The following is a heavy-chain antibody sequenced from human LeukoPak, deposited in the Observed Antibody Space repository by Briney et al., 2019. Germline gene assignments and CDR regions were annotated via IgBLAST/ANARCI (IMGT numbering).Heavy chain of an antibody. CDR3: ARRIGGSAEIDY. Sequence: KPSETLSLTCAVYGGSFAGYYWTWIRQPPGKGLGWIGEINHGGSTNYNPSLKSRVTISVDTSKNQFSLKLSSVTAADTAVFYCARRIGGSAEIDYWGQGTLVTVSS. J-gene: IGHJ4*02. CDR1: GGSFAGYY. V-gene: IGHV4-34*01. CDR2: INHGGST. D-gene: IGHD1-26*01.